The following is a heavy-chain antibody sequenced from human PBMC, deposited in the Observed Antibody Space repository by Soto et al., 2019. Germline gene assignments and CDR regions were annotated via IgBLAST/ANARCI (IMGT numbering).Heavy chain of an antibody. D-gene: IGHD4-17*01. V-gene: IGHV1-69*13. CDR1: GGTFSSYA. CDR3: ARTDYGGNFVAQGMDV. CDR2: IIPIFGTA. Sequence: SVKVSCKASGGTFSSYAISWVRQAPGQGLEWMGGIIPIFGTANYAQKFQGRVTITADESTSTAYMELSSLRSEDTAVYYCARTDYGGNFVAQGMDVWGQGNTVTVS. J-gene: IGHJ6*02.